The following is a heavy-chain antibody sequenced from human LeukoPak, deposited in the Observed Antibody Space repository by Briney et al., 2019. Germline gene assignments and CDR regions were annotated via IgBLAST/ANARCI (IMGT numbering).Heavy chain of an antibody. CDR1: GFTFTDYY. D-gene: IGHD2-15*01. Sequence: GGSLRLSCAASGFTFTDYYMSWIRQAPGKGLEWVSYVSYTSSSTTYADSVKGRFTISRDNAKNSLYLQMNSLKAEDTAVYYCARGHYSFDYWGQGTLVTGSS. V-gene: IGHV3-11*06. CDR3: ARGHYSFDY. CDR2: VSYTSSST. J-gene: IGHJ4*02.